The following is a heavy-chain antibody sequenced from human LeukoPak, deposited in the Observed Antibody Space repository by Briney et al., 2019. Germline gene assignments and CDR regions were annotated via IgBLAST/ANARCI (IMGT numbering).Heavy chain of an antibody. CDR2: IYYSGST. CDR3: ARGYCSGGSCYSGLVWFDP. Sequence: PSETLSLTCTVSGGSISSSSYYWGWIRQPPGKGLEWIGSIYYSGSTYYNPSLKSRVTISVDTSKNQFSLKLSSVTAADTAVYYCARGYCSGGSCYSGLVWFDPWGQGTLVTVSS. D-gene: IGHD2-15*01. CDR1: GGSISSSSYY. V-gene: IGHV4-39*01. J-gene: IGHJ5*02.